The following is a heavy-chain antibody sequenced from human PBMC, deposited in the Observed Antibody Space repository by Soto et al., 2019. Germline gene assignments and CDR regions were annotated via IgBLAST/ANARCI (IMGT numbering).Heavy chain of an antibody. V-gene: IGHV4-4*07. CDR2: IYATGDT. CDR1: GSSLSRYY. Sequence: QVVLQESGPGVVKPSDTLSLTCNVSGSSLSRYYWSWIRQPPGKGLEWIGRIYATGDTDYNPSLKSRMSMSVDMSKKQFSLTLRSVTAADTAIFYCVRDGTNNLRDRFEPWGRGILVTVSS. J-gene: IGHJ5*02. CDR3: VRDGTNNLRDRFEP. D-gene: IGHD1-26*01.